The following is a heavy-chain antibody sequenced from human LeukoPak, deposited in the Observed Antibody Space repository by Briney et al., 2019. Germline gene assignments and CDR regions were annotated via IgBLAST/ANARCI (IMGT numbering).Heavy chain of an antibody. CDR1: GGTFRSYA. V-gene: IGHV1-69*05. CDR2: IIPIFGTA. J-gene: IGHJ6*03. Sequence: SLKISCKASGGTFRSYAISWVRQAPGQGLEWMGGIIPIFGTANYAQKFQGRVTITTDESTSTAYMELSSLRSEDTAVYYCARALARRYHHYYYMDVWGKGTTVTVSS. CDR3: ARALARRYHHYYYMDV. D-gene: IGHD2-15*01.